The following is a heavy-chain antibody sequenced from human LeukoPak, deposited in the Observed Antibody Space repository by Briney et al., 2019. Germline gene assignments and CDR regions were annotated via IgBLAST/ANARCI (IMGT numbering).Heavy chain of an antibody. D-gene: IGHD6-19*01. V-gene: IGHV3-30*04. CDR1: GFTFSSYA. J-gene: IGHJ4*02. CDR3: ARDRSSVAGTSSYFDY. Sequence: GGSLRLSCAASGFTFSSYAMHWVRQAPGKGLEWVAIMSYDASKKYYADSVKGRFTISRDYSKNTLYLHMDSLRAEDTAVYYCARDRSSVAGTSSYFDYWGQGTLVTVSS. CDR2: MSYDASKK.